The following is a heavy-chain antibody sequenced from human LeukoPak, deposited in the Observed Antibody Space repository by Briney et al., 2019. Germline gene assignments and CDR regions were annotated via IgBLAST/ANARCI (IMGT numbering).Heavy chain of an antibody. CDR2: IYTSGST. CDR3: ARDHQESGWYDSYYLDY. CDR1: GGSISSYY. D-gene: IGHD6-19*01. Sequence: SETLSLTCTVSGGSISSYYWSWIRQPAGKGLEWIGRIYTSGSTNYNPSLKSRVAMSVDTSKNQFSLKLSSVTAADTAVYYCARDHQESGWYDSYYLDYWGQGTLVTVSS. J-gene: IGHJ4*02. V-gene: IGHV4-4*07.